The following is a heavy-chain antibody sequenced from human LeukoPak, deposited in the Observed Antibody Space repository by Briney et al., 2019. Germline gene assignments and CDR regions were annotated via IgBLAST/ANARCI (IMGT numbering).Heavy chain of an antibody. Sequence: ASVKVSCKASGYTFASYAMHWVRQAPGQRLEWMGWINAGNGNTKYSQKFQGRVTITRDTSASTAYMELSSLRSEDTAVYYCAGGEIVGATQRAFDIWGQGTMVTVSS. CDR2: INAGNGNT. D-gene: IGHD1-26*01. J-gene: IGHJ3*02. CDR1: GYTFASYA. V-gene: IGHV1-3*01. CDR3: AGGEIVGATQRAFDI.